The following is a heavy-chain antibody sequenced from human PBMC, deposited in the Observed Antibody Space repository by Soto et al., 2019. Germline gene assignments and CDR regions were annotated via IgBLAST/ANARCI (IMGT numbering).Heavy chain of an antibody. D-gene: IGHD3-22*01. V-gene: IGHV1-18*01. CDR1: GYTYSYYG. CDR3: ARESADYYDSSGYYH. CDR2: ISAYNGNT. J-gene: IGHJ5*02. Sequence: SMKVSFTASGYTYSYYGISWTQKAAGPGLELMGWISAYNGNTNYAQKLQGRVTMTTDTSTSTAYMELRSLRSDDTAVHYCARESADYYDSSGYYHWGQGTLVTVS.